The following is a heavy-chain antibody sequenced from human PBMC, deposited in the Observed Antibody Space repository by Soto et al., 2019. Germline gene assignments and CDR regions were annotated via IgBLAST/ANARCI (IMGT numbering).Heavy chain of an antibody. D-gene: IGHD2-2*01. CDR1: GFTFSSYS. Sequence: GGSLRLSCAASGFTFSSYSMNWVRQAPGKGLEWVSSISSSSSYIYYADSVKGRFTISRDNAKNSLYLQMNSLRAEDTAVYYCARDRVRNVVVPDARDFDYWGQGTLVTVSS. CDR2: ISSSSSYI. V-gene: IGHV3-21*01. J-gene: IGHJ4*02. CDR3: ARDRVRNVVVPDARDFDY.